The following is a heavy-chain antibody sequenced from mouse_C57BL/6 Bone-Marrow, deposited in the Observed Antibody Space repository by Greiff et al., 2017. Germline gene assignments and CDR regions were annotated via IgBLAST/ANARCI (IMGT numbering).Heavy chain of an antibody. Sequence: QVQLQQPGAELVRPGSSVKLSCKASGYTFTSYWMHWVKQRPIQGLEWIGNIDPSDSETHSNQKFKDKATLTVDKSSSTAYMQIISLTSEDSAVYYCASGYYSKAGFAYWCQGTLVTVSA. J-gene: IGHJ3*01. CDR3: ASGYYSKAGFAY. CDR1: GYTFTSYW. CDR2: IDPSDSET. D-gene: IGHD2-5*01. V-gene: IGHV1-52*01.